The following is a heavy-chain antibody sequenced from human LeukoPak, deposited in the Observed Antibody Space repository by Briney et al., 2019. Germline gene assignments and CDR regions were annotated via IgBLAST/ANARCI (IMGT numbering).Heavy chain of an antibody. CDR1: GGSFSGYY. CDR3: ARGVDYYGV. D-gene: IGHD3-10*01. J-gene: IGHJ4*02. Sequence: PSETLSLTCAVYGGSFSGYYWNWIRQPPGKGLEWIGEINHSGRTNYNPSLKSRVTISVDTSKKHFSLKLSSVTAADTAVYYCARGVDYYGVWGQGTLVTVSS. V-gene: IGHV4-34*01. CDR2: INHSGRT.